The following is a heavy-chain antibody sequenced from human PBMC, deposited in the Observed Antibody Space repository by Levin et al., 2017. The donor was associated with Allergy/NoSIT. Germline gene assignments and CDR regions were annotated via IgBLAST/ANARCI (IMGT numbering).Heavy chain of an antibody. V-gene: IGHV3-48*02. CDR3: ATSYKGIQIWRAFDV. J-gene: IGHJ3*01. D-gene: IGHD5-18*01. CDR2: IIYSSSTM. Sequence: GESLKISCAASGLTFSTYSMNWVRQAPGKGLEWVSYIIYSSSTMYYADSVKGRFTISRDNAKNSLYLQMNSLRDEDTAVYYCATSYKGIQIWRAFDVWGQGTMVTVSS. CDR1: GLTFSTYS.